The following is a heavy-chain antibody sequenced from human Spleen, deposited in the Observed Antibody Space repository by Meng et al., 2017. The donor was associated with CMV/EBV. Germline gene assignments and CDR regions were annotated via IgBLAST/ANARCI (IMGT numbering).Heavy chain of an antibody. V-gene: IGHV1-69*12. CDR1: GGTFSSYA. J-gene: IGHJ4*02. CDR2: IIPIFGTA. CDR3: ARGLDSSGYYHPFDY. D-gene: IGHD3-22*01. Sequence: QGPRGTWGGGGKEPGSSVKVSCNASGGTFSSYAISWVRQAPGQGLEWMGGIIPIFGTANYAQKFQGRVTITADESTSTAYMELSSLRSEDTAVYYCARGLDSSGYYHPFDYWGQGTLVTVSS.